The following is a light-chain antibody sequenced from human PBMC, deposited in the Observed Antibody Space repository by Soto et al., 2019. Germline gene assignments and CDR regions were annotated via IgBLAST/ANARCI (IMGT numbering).Light chain of an antibody. CDR3: SLYYSGARV. J-gene: IGLJ1*01. V-gene: IGLV7-46*01. CDR2: HTS. Sequence: QAVVTQEPSLTVSPGGTVTLTCGSSTGAVTSGHYPYWFQQKPGQAPRTLIYHTSNKHSWTPARFSGSLLGGKAALTLSGAQPEDEAEYYCSLYYSGARVFGTGTKLTVL. CDR1: TGAVTSGHY.